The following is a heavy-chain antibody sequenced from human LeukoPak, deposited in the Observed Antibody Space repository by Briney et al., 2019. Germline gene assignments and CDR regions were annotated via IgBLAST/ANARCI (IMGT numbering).Heavy chain of an antibody. V-gene: IGHV1-46*01. D-gene: IGHD2-15*01. CDR3: ARDALGYCSGGSCQV. J-gene: IGHJ4*02. Sequence: ASVKVSCKASGYTFTSYYMHWVRQAPGQGLEWMGIINPSGGSTSYAQKFQGRVTMTRDTSTSTAYMELSSLRSEDTAVYYCARDALGYCSGGSCQVWGQGTLVTVSS. CDR2: INPSGGST. CDR1: GYTFTSYY.